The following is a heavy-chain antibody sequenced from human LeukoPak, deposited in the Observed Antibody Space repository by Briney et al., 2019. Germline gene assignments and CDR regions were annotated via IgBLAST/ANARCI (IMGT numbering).Heavy chain of an antibody. CDR3: ARDAFMDGGEDS. CDR2: ISSASTYK. D-gene: IGHD4-23*01. J-gene: IGHJ4*02. V-gene: IGHV3-21*01. Sequence: GGSLRLSCASSGFSFSSYSKIWVRQAPGKGLEWVSSISSASTYKFYADSVKGRFTVSRDNARNSLYLQMDSLGVEDTAVYYCARDAFMDGGEDSWGQGILVTVSS. CDR1: GFSFSSYS.